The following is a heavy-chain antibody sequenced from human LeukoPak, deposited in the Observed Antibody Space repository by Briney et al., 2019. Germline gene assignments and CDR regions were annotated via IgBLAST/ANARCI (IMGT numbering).Heavy chain of an antibody. CDR3: ARRGGSGSYLGPYYYYYYMDV. CDR1: GFTFSDYY. V-gene: IGHV3-11*01. J-gene: IGHJ6*03. D-gene: IGHD3-10*01. Sequence: GGSLRLSRAASGFTFSDYYMSWIRQAPGKGLEWVSYISSSGSTIYYADSVKGRFTISRDNAKNSLYLQMNSLRAEDTAVYYCARRGGSGSYLGPYYYYYYMDVWGKGTTVTVSS. CDR2: ISSSGSTI.